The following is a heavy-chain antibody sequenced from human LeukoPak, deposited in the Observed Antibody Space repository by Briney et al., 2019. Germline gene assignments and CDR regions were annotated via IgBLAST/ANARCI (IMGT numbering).Heavy chain of an antibody. J-gene: IGHJ5*02. Sequence: SETLSLTCTASRGSITSGSYYWGWIRQPPGTGLEWIGSIYYTGSTYYSPSLKSRVTISVDTSQNQFSLKLSSVTAADTAVYYCARVGYCSGGSCFSRWFDPWGQGTLVTVSS. CDR3: ARVGYCSGGSCFSRWFDP. D-gene: IGHD2-15*01. V-gene: IGHV4-39*01. CDR1: RGSITSGSYY. CDR2: IYYTGST.